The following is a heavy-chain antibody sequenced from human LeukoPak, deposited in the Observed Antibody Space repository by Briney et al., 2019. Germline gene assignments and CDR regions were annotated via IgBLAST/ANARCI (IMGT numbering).Heavy chain of an antibody. Sequence: ASVKVSCKASGYSFTSNAMNWVRPAPGQGLEWMGWINTKTGNPTYAQGFTGRFVFSLDTSVSTAYLQISSLKAEDTAVYYCARGGVTNYYGSDYWGQGTLVTVSS. J-gene: IGHJ4*02. CDR2: INTKTGNP. CDR3: ARGGVTNYYGSDY. D-gene: IGHD1-26*01. V-gene: IGHV7-4-1*02. CDR1: GYSFTSNA.